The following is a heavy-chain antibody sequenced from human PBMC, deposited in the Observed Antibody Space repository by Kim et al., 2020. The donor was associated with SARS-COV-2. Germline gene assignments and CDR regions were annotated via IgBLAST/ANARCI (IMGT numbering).Heavy chain of an antibody. CDR3: ARMQWAGADSDDAFDI. CDR2: IYPGDSDT. V-gene: IGHV5-51*01. CDR1: GYSFSSYW. J-gene: IGHJ3*02. D-gene: IGHD6-13*01. Sequence: GESLKISCKGSGYSFSSYWIGWVRQMPGKGLEWMVIIYPGDSDTKYRPYFQGQVIISVDTSNSIAYLQWSSLKASDTAMYYCARMQWAGADSDDAFDIWGQGTMVTVSS.